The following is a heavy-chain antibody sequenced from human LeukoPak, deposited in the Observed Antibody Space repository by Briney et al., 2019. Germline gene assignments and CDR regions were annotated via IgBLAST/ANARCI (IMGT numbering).Heavy chain of an antibody. V-gene: IGHV1-2*02. J-gene: IGHJ1*01. D-gene: IGHD6-19*01. CDR1: GYTFTGYY. CDR2: INPNSGGT. Sequence: ASVKVSCKASGYTFTGYYMHWVRQAPGQGLEWMGWINPNSGGTNYAQKFQGRVTMTRDTSISTAYMELSRLRSDDTAVYYCARGIAVAGATEYFQHWGQGTLVTVSS. CDR3: ARGIAVAGATEYFQH.